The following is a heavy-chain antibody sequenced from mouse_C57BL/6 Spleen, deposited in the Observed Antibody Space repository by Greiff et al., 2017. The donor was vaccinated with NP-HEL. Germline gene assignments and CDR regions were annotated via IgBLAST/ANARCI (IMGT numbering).Heavy chain of an antibody. D-gene: IGHD1-1*02. CDR3: ARGSADHDMDY. J-gene: IGHJ4*01. CDR2: IDPEDGET. V-gene: IGHV14-2*01. Sequence: VQLQQSGAELVKPGASVKLSCKASGYNFKDYYMHWVKQRTEQGLEWIGRIDPEDGETKYDPKFQGKATITADKSSSTAYLQLSSLTSEDSAVYYCARGSADHDMDYWGQGTSLTVSS. CDR1: GYNFKDYY.